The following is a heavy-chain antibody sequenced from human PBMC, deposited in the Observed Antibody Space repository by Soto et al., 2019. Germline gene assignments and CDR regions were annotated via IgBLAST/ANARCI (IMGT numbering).Heavy chain of an antibody. Sequence: GASVKPTSEDSGYSIESCGRRWLHHATRKRLKWMGWINAYNGNTNYAQKLQGRVTMTTDTSTSTAYMELRSLRSDDTAVYYCATTTFGVDLYWYFDLWRRGTLDTVSP. V-gene: IGHV1-18*01. CDR2: INAYNGNT. J-gene: IGHJ2*01. CDR1: GYSIESCG. D-gene: IGHD1-1*01. CDR3: ATTTFGVDLYWYFDL.